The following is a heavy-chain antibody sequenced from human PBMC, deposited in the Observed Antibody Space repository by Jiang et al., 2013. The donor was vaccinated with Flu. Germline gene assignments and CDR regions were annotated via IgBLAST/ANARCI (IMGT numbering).Heavy chain of an antibody. J-gene: IGHJ6*02. D-gene: IGHD3-16*01. CDR1: GYSFSDYA. V-gene: IGHV1-3*01. CDR2: INGGNANT. Sequence: GAEVKKPGASVTVSCKASGYSFSDYAVHWVRRAPGHSLEWMGWINGGNANTKYSQKFQGRLTFSRDSSANTVFMELSSLRSEDTAVYHCARDNRRGESMYFNGLDVWGQGP. CDR3: ARDNRRGESMYFNGLDV.